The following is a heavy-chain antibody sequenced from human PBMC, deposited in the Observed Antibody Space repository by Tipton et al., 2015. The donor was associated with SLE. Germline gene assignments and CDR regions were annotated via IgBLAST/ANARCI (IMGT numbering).Heavy chain of an antibody. V-gene: IGHV4-61*01. CDR2: IYYSGST. CDR3: ARRSSGWYGY. J-gene: IGHJ4*02. CDR1: GGSVSSGSYY. Sequence: LRLSCTVSGGSVSSGSYYWSWIRQPPGKGLGWIGYIYYSGSTNYNPSLKSRVTISVDTSKNQFSLKLSSVTAADTAVYYCARRSSGWYGYWGQGTLVTVAS. D-gene: IGHD6-19*01.